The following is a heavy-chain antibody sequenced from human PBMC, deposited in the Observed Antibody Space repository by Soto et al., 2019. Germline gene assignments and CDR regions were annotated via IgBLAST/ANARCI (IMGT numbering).Heavy chain of an antibody. V-gene: IGHV1-69*13. CDR1: GGTFSSYA. CDR2: IIPIFGTA. J-gene: IGHJ5*02. CDR3: ARGGSSRFGYNWFDP. Sequence: GASVKVSCKASGGTFSSYAISWVRQAPGQGLEWMGGIIPIFGTANYAQKFQGRVTITADESTSTAYMELSSLRSEDTAVYYCARGGSSRFGYNWFDPWGQGTLVTVSS. D-gene: IGHD1-26*01.